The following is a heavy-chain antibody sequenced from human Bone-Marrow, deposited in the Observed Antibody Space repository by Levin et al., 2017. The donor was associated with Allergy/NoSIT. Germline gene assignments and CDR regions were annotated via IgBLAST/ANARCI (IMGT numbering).Heavy chain of an antibody. CDR2: INHRGST. CDR3: ARRYTGNNFDY. Sequence: SQTLSLTCAVYGASFSEYYWSWIRQAPGKGLEWIGEINHRGSTTYNPSLKSRVILSVDTSKDQFSLMVTSVTAADTALYFCARRYTGNNFDYWGLGTRVTVSS. J-gene: IGHJ4*02. D-gene: IGHD1-26*01. CDR1: GASFSEYY. V-gene: IGHV4-34*01.